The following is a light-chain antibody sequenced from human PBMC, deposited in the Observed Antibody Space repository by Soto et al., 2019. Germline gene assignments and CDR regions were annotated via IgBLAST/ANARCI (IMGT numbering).Light chain of an antibody. CDR2: GNS. V-gene: IGLV1-40*01. J-gene: IGLJ1*01. CDR1: SSNIGAGYD. CDR3: QSYDSRLSGYV. Sequence: QSVLTQPPSVSGAPGQRVTISCTGSSSNIGAGYDVHGYQQLPGTAPKLLIYGNSNRPSGVPDRFSGSKSGTSASLAITGLQAEDEADYYCQSYDSRLSGYVFGTGTKLTVL.